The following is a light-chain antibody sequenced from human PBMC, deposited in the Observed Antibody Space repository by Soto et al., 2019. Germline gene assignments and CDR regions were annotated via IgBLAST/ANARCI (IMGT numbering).Light chain of an antibody. J-gene: IGKJ1*01. V-gene: IGKV1-5*03. CDR3: QHYNSYSEA. CDR2: KAP. Sequence: DIQMTQSPSTLSGSVGDRVTITVRASQTISSWLAWYQQKPGKAPKLLIYKAPTLKSGVPSRFSGSGSGTEFTLTISSLQPDDFATYYCQHYNSYSEAFGPGTKVDIK. CDR1: QTISSW.